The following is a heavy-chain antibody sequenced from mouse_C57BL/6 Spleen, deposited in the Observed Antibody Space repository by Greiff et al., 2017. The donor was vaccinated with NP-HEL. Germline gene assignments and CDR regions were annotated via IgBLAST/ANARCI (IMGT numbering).Heavy chain of an antibody. J-gene: IGHJ2*01. CDR2: IYPGDGDT. D-gene: IGHD1-1*01. Sequence: QVQLKQSGPELVKPGASVKISCKASGYAFSSSWMNWVKQRPGKGLEWIGRIYPGDGDTNYNGKFKGKATLTADKSSSTAYMQLSSLTSEDSAVYFCAREELLRLDYWGQGTTLTVSS. V-gene: IGHV1-82*01. CDR3: AREELLRLDY. CDR1: GYAFSSSW.